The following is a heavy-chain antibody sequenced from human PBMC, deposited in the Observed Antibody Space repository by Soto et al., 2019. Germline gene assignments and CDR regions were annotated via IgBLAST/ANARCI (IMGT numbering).Heavy chain of an antibody. D-gene: IGHD3-9*01. V-gene: IGHV1-3*01. CDR2: INAGNGNT. J-gene: IGHJ4*02. CDR3: ARAPIRFFDWLLPY. CDR1: GDTFTRYA. Sequence: VASVKVSCKASGDTFTRYAMHRVRQAPGQRLEWMGWINAGNGNTKYSQKFQGRVTITRDTSASTAYMELSSLRSEDTAVYYCARAPIRFFDWLLPYWGQGPLVPVPS.